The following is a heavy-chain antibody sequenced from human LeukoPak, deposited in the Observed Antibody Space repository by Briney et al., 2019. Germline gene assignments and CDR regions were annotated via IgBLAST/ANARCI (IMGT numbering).Heavy chain of an antibody. CDR1: GFLFSSYA. J-gene: IGHJ4*02. Sequence: PGESLRLSCAASGFLFSSYAMSWVRQPPGKGLEWVSGVSGSGDTTYYADSVKGRFTISRDNSKNTLYLQMDSLRAEDAAIYYCAKSDYYDESGHPSSFEYWGQGTLVTVSS. CDR2: VSGSGDTT. CDR3: AKSDYYDESGHPSSFEY. V-gene: IGHV3-23*01. D-gene: IGHD3-16*01.